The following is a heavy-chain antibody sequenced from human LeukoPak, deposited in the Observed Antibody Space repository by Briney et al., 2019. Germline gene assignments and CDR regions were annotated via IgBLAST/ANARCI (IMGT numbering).Heavy chain of an antibody. J-gene: IGHJ6*03. V-gene: IGHV4-4*07. CDR3: AREVADYGGYYYYHYMDV. Sequence: SETLSLTCTVSGGSISSCYWSWIRQPAGKGLEWIGRIYTSGSNNYNPSLKSRVTMSVDTSKNQFSLKLSSVTAADTAMYYCAREVADYGGYYYYHYMDVWGKGTTVTISS. D-gene: IGHD4-23*01. CDR2: IYTSGSN. CDR1: GGSISSCY.